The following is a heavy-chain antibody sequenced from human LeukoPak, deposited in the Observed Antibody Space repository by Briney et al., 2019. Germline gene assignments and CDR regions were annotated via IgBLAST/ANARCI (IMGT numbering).Heavy chain of an antibody. CDR1: GYTFTGYY. Sequence: ASVKVSCKASGYTFTGYYMHWVRQAPGQGLEWMGWMNPNSGNTGYAQKFQGRVTMTRNTSISTAYMELSSLRSEDTAVYYCARGEAPYSSGWYKDYYYYYMDVWGKGTTVTVSS. CDR3: ARGEAPYSSGWYKDYYYYYMDV. CDR2: MNPNSGNT. V-gene: IGHV1-8*02. J-gene: IGHJ6*03. D-gene: IGHD6-19*01.